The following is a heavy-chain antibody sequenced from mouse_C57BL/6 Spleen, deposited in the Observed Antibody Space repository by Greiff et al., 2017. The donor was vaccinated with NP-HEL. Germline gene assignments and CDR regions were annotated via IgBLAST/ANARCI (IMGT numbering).Heavy chain of an antibody. J-gene: IGHJ2*01. CDR1: GFTFSSYA. CDR3: TRDSSGYVLYAMDY. D-gene: IGHD3-2*02. Sequence: DVQLVESGEGLVKPGGSLKLSCAASGFTFSSYAMSWVRQTPEKRLEWVAYISSGGDYIYYADTVKGRFTISRDNARNTLYLQMSSLKSEDTAMYYCTRDSSGYVLYAMDYWGQGTTLTVSS. CDR2: ISSGGDYI. V-gene: IGHV5-9-1*02.